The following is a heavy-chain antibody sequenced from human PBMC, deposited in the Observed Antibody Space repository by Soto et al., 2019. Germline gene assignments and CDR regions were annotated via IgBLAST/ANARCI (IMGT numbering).Heavy chain of an antibody. Sequence: PSETLSLTCTVSGGSIISYYWSWIRQPPGKGLEWIGYIYYSGSTNYNPSLKSRVTISVDTSKNQFSLKLSSVTAADTAVYYCARVYYYGSGSYRYTGFDYWGLGTLVTVSS. CDR3: ARVYYYGSGSYRYTGFDY. CDR1: GGSIISYY. J-gene: IGHJ4*02. V-gene: IGHV4-59*01. CDR2: IYYSGST. D-gene: IGHD3-10*01.